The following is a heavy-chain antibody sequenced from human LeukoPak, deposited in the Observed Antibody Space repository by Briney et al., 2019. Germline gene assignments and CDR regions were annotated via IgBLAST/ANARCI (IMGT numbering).Heavy chain of an antibody. D-gene: IGHD6-13*01. V-gene: IGHV3-20*04. CDR2: INWNGGST. CDR1: GFTFDDYG. Sequence: GGSLRLSCAASGFTFDDYGMSWVRQAPGRGLEWVSGINWNGGSTGYADSVKGRFTISRDNAKNSLYLQMNSLRAEDTALYYCAGDPIVEQQPPEYYFDYWGQGTLVTVSS. CDR3: AGDPIVEQQPPEYYFDY. J-gene: IGHJ4*02.